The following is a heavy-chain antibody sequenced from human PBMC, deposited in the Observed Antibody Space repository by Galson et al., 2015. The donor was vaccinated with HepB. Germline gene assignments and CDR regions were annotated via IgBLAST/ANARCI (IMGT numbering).Heavy chain of an antibody. D-gene: IGHD3-10*01. CDR3: ARTMVRGLQKGWFDP. V-gene: IGHV1-2*02. CDR2: INPNSGGT. J-gene: IGHJ5*02. CDR1: GYTFTGYY. Sequence: SVKVSCKASGYTFTGYYMHWVRQAPGQGLEWMGWINPNSGGTNYAQKFQGRVTMTRDTSISTAYMELSRLRSDDTAVYYCARTMVRGLQKGWFDPWGQGTLVTVSS.